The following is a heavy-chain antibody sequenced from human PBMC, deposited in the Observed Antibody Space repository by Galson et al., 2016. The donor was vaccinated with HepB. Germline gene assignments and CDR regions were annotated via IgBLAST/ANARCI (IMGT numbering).Heavy chain of an antibody. D-gene: IGHD3-10*01. CDR3: ARLSTPPVARGANFDY. J-gene: IGHJ4*01. V-gene: IGHV4-39*01. CDR1: GGSISSHNYY. Sequence: TLSLTCTVSGGSISSHNYYWGWIRQPPGKGLEWIGSIYISGSTYYNPSLKSRVTTSIDTSKNQLSLKLSSVTAADTAVYYCARLSTPPVARGANFDYWGQGTLVTVAS. CDR2: IYISGST.